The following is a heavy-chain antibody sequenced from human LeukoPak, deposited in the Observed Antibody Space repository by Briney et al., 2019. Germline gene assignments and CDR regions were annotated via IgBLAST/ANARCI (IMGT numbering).Heavy chain of an antibody. Sequence: PGGSLRLSCAASGFTFSSYEMNWVRQAPGKGLEWVSYISSSGSTIYYADSVKGRFTISRDNAKNSLYLQMNSLRAEDTAVYYCARAVRYFDWLLYPTGLDYWGQGTLGTVSS. D-gene: IGHD3-9*01. CDR1: GFTFSSYE. V-gene: IGHV3-48*03. CDR3: ARAVRYFDWLLYPTGLDY. J-gene: IGHJ4*02. CDR2: ISSSGSTI.